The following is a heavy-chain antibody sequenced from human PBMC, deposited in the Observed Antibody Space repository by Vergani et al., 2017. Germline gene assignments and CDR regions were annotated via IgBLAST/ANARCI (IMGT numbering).Heavy chain of an antibody. Sequence: QVQLVQSGSEVKKPGASVKVSCRASGYTFTNYALNWVRQAPGQGLEWMGWINSNSGNPTYAQGFKGRFVFSLDSSVSTAYLQISSLKAEDTAVYYCARGVSVTTAIYYYGMDVWGQXP. CDR2: INSNSGNP. D-gene: IGHD4-17*01. J-gene: IGHJ6*02. V-gene: IGHV7-4-1*02. CDR3: ARGVSVTTAIYYYGMDV. CDR1: GYTFTNYA.